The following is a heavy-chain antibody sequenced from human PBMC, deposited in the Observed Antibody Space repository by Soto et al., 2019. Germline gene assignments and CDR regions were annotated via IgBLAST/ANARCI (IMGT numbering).Heavy chain of an antibody. J-gene: IGHJ2*01. CDR1: GASVSSFN. CDR2: LNIAGTI. D-gene: IGHD6-13*01. Sequence: SETLSLTCSVSGASVSSFNWNWVRQPAGKGPEWVGRLNIAGTINYNPSLKSRITMSMDTSKNQISLHLRSVTAADTAIYYCARDRGEYTSSWFWYFSHWGHGTLVTVSS. CDR3: ARDRGEYTSSWFWYFSH. V-gene: IGHV4-4*07.